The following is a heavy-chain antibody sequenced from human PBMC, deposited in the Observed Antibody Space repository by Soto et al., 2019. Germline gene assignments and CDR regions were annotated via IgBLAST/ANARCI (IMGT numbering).Heavy chain of an antibody. CDR2: ISSSSSYA. Sequence: QVQLVESGGALVKPGGSLRLSCAASGFTFSDYYMTWIRHAPGKGLEWVSHISSSSSYANYADSVKGRFTISRDNAKSSLYLQIHSLRPEDTAVYYCARVAIGTSQYYFDYWGQGTLVTVSS. D-gene: IGHD2-21*01. CDR3: ARVAIGTSQYYFDY. V-gene: IGHV3-11*05. J-gene: IGHJ4*02. CDR1: GFTFSDYY.